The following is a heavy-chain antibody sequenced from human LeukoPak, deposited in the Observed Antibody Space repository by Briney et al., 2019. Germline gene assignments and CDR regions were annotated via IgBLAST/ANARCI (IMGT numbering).Heavy chain of an antibody. CDR3: ARGLVPAANLRRAFDI. CDR2: IYSGGST. D-gene: IGHD2-2*01. CDR1: GFTVSSNY. Sequence: QTGGSLRLSCAASGFTVSSNYMSWVRQAPGKGLEWVSVIYSGGSTYYADSVKGRFTISRDNSKNTLYLQMNSLRAEDTAVYYCARGLVPAANLRRAFDIWGQGTMVTVSS. V-gene: IGHV3-66*01. J-gene: IGHJ3*02.